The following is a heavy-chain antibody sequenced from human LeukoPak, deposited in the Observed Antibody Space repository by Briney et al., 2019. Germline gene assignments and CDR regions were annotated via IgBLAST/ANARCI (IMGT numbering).Heavy chain of an antibody. CDR3: ARGLRSGRHAFDI. CDR1: GFTFSSYS. Sequence: GGSLRLSCAASGFTFSSYSMNWVRQAPGKGLEWVSYISSSSSTIYYADSVKGRFTISRDNAKNSLYLQMNSLRAEDTAVYYCARGLRSGRHAFDIWGQGTMVTVSS. D-gene: IGHD3-10*01. V-gene: IGHV3-48*01. J-gene: IGHJ3*02. CDR2: ISSSSSTI.